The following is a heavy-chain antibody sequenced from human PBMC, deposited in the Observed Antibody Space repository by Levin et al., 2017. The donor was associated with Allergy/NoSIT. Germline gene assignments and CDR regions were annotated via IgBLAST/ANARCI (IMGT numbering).Heavy chain of an antibody. V-gene: IGHV4-34*01. D-gene: IGHD3-10*01. CDR3: ARTRPGDYGSGSYYSPRFRPLRFDP. CDR1: GGSFSGYY. J-gene: IGHJ5*02. CDR2: INHSGST. Sequence: SETLSLTCAVYGGSFSGYYWSWIRQPPGKGLEWIGEINHSGSTNYNPSLKSRVTISVDTSKNQFSLKLSSVTAADTAVYYCARTRPGDYGSGSYYSPRFRPLRFDPWGQGTLVTVSS.